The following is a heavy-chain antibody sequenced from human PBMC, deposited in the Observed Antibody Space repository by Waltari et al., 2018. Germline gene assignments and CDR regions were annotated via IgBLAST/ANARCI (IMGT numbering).Heavy chain of an antibody. CDR2: MNPNRGNT. J-gene: IGHJ3*02. CDR1: GYTFTSYD. V-gene: IGHV1-8*01. Sequence: QVQLVQSGAEVKKPGASVKVSCKASGYTFTSYDINWVRQATGQGLEWMGWMNPNRGNTGYAQKFQGRVTMTRNTSISTAYMELSSLRSEDTAVYYCATYYGSGSYYRGDAFDIWGQGTMVTVSS. CDR3: ATYYGSGSYYRGDAFDI. D-gene: IGHD3-10*01.